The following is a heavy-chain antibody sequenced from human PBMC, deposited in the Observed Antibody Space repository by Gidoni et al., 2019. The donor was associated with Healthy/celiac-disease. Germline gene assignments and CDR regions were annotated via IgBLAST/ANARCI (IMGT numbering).Heavy chain of an antibody. Sequence: EVQLLESGGGLVQPGGSLRLSCAASGFTFSSYAMSWVRQAPGKGLEWVSAISGSGGSTYYADSEKGRFTISRDNAKNTLYLQMNSLRAEDTAVYYCAKDTPRDFLGGGGYWGQGTLVTVSS. V-gene: IGHV3-23*01. CDR2: ISGSGGST. J-gene: IGHJ4*02. CDR1: GFTFSSYA. CDR3: AKDTPRDFLGGGGY. D-gene: IGHD1-26*01.